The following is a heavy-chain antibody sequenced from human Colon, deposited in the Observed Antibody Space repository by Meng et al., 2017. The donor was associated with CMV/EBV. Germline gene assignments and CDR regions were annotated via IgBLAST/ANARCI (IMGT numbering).Heavy chain of an antibody. Sequence: ASVKVSCKASGYTFTGYYIHWVRQAPGQGLEWVGWIHPNSGGTNYAQEFKGRVTMTRDTSTSTVYVELSSLRSEDTAVYYCARVGVVVPAARRDYYGMDVWGQGTTVTVSS. D-gene: IGHD2-2*01. V-gene: IGHV1-2*02. CDR2: IHPNSGGT. CDR1: GYTFTGYY. CDR3: ARVGVVVPAARRDYYGMDV. J-gene: IGHJ6*02.